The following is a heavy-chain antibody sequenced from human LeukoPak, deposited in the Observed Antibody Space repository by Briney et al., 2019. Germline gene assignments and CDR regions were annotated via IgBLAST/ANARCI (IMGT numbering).Heavy chain of an antibody. CDR2: ISYDGYNK. J-gene: IGHJ3*02. CDR3: ARIQVDTAI. CDR1: GFTFSSYA. V-gene: IGHV3-30*04. D-gene: IGHD5-18*01. Sequence: GGSLRLSCAASGFTFSSYAMHWVRQAPGKGLEWVAVISYDGYNKYYADSVKGRFTISRDNSKNTLYLQMNSLRAEDTAVYYCARIQVDTAIWGQGTMVTVSS.